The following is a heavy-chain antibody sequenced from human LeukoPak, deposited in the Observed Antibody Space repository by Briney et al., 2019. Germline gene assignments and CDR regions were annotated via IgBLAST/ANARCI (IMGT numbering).Heavy chain of an antibody. CDR1: GFTFSDYY. V-gene: IGHV3-11*01. D-gene: IGHD2-2*01. CDR3: AREDIVVVPAAMDYYYYYMDV. Sequence: PGGSLRLSCAASGFTFSDYYMSWIRQAPGKGLEWVSYISSSGSTIYYADSVKGRFTISRANAKNSLYLQMNSLRAEDTAVYYCAREDIVVVPAAMDYYYYYMDVWGKGTTVTVSS. J-gene: IGHJ6*03. CDR2: ISSSGSTI.